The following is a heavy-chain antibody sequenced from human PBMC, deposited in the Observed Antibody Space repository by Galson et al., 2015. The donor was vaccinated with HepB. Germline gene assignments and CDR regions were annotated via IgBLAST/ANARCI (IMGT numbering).Heavy chain of an antibody. CDR3: ARSGYCSSTSCYLGY. Sequence: SLRLSCAASGFTFSSYGMHWVRQAPGKGLEWVAVISYDGSNKYYADSVKGRFTISRDNSKNTLYLQMNSLRAEDTAVYYCARSGYCSSTSCYLGYWGQGTLVTVSS. CDR2: ISYDGSNK. CDR1: GFTFSSYG. J-gene: IGHJ4*02. D-gene: IGHD2-2*01. V-gene: IGHV3-30*03.